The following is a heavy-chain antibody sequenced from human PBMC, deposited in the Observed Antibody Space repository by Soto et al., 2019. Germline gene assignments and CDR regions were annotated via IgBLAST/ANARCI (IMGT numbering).Heavy chain of an antibody. CDR1: GFIFSSYW. CDR2: VKQDGSEQ. J-gene: IGHJ4*02. V-gene: IGHV3-7*03. D-gene: IGHD6-19*01. CDR3: VGGSGWVMDY. Sequence: GSGGGLVQPGGSLRLSCSASGFIFSSYWMTWVRHAPGKGLEWVANVKQDGSEQHYVDSVKGRFTISRDNVKNSLFLQMNSLRAEDTAVYYCVGGSGWVMDYWGQGTLVTVSS.